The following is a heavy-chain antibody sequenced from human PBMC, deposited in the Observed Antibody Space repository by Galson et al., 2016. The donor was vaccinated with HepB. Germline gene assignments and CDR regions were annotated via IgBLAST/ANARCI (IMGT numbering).Heavy chain of an antibody. CDR3: ARDRGFGEFSNWFDP. D-gene: IGHD3-10*01. V-gene: IGHV4-34*01. CDR2: INHGGST. J-gene: IGHJ5*02. Sequence: SETLSLTCAVFGGSFTDYYWSWIRQPPGKGPEWIGEINHGGSTYYNPSLKSRVTISVDASKNQFSLKLSSVTAADTAVYYCARDRGFGEFSNWFDPWGQGTLVTVSS. CDR1: GGSFTDYY.